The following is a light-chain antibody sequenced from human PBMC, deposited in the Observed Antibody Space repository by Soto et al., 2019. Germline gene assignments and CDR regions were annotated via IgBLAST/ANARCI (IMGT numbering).Light chain of an antibody. CDR1: QSVDIN. J-gene: IGKJ1*01. CDR2: GAS. V-gene: IGKV3-15*01. Sequence: DIVLTQSPATLSVSPGERVSLSCRASQSVDINFAWYQQKPGQAPRLLIYGASTRATDMPGRFSGRGSGTEFTLTISSLQSEDFAVYYCQQYRNWPRTFGQGTKVDIK. CDR3: QQYRNWPRT.